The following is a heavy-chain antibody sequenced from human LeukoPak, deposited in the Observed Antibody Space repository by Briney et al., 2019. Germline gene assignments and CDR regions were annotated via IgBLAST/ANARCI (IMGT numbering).Heavy chain of an antibody. CDR3: ARHQYRSGSTYHFDY. J-gene: IGHJ4*02. V-gene: IGHV4-39*01. Sequence: SETLSLTCTVSGGSISSSPYFWGWIRQPPGKGLECIGTIYSSGSTYYNSSLKSRLTISVDTSKNQFSLKVTSVTAADTAVYYCARHQYRSGSTYHFDYWGQGTLVTVSS. D-gene: IGHD6-19*01. CDR1: GGSISSSPYF. CDR2: IYSSGST.